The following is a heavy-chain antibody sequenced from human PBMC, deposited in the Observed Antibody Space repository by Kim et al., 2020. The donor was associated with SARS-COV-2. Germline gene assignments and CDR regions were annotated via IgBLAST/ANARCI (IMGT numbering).Heavy chain of an antibody. CDR1: GFTFGDYA. CDR2: ISWNSGSI. V-gene: IGHV3-9*01. CDR3: AKDKHRWFGEWGAFDI. Sequence: GGSLRLSCAASGFTFGDYAMHWVRQAPGKGLEWVSGISWNSGSIGYADSVKGRFTISRDNAKNSLYLQMNSLRAEDTALYYCAKDKHRWFGEWGAFDIWGQGTMVTVSS. J-gene: IGHJ3*02. D-gene: IGHD3-10*01.